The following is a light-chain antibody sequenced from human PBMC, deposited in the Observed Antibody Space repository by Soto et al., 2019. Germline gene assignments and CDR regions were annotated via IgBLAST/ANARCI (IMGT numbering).Light chain of an antibody. CDR2: GAS. CDR3: QQYGSSPLFT. CDR1: QSVSSSY. Sequence: EIVLTQSPGTLSLSPGERATLSCRASQSVSSSYLAWYQQKPGQAPRLLIYGASNRATGIPDRFSGGGSGTDFILTISRLEPEDFAVYYCQQYGSSPLFTFGPGTKVYVK. V-gene: IGKV3-20*01. J-gene: IGKJ3*01.